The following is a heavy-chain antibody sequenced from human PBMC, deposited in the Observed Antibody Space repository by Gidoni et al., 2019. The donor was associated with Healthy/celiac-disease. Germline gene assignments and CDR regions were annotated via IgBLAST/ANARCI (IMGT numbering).Heavy chain of an antibody. Sequence: IRQPPGKGLEWIGYIYYSGSTNYNPSLKSRVTISVDTSKNQFSLKLSSVTAADTAVYYCAREPGYCSGGSCYNWFDPWGQGTLVTVSS. D-gene: IGHD2-15*01. CDR2: IYYSGST. CDR3: AREPGYCSGGSCYNWFDP. V-gene: IGHV4-59*01. J-gene: IGHJ5*02.